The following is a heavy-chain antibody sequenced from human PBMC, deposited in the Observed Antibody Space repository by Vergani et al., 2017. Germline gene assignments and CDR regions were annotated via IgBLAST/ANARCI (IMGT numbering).Heavy chain of an antibody. CDR3: GRDLERLLAEDAMDI. J-gene: IGHJ3*02. CDR2: FYYSGST. Sequence: QVQLQESGPGLVKPPETLSLTCTVSGGSISSYYWSWIRQPPGKGLEWIGYFYYSGSTNYNPSLKSRVTITVGTSKNRFSLKLSAVTAADPAVEYCGRDLERLLAEDAMDIWGQGTMVTVSS. D-gene: IGHD6-19*01. CDR1: GGSISSYY. V-gene: IGHV4-59*01.